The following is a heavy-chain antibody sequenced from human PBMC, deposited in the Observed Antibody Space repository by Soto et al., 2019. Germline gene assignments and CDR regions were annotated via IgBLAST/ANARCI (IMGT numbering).Heavy chain of an antibody. D-gene: IGHD4-17*01. J-gene: IGHJ6*02. V-gene: IGHV1-69*12. CDR1: GGTFSSYA. Sequence: QVQLVQSGAEVKKPGSSVKVSCKASGGTFSSYAISWVRQAPGQGLEWMGGIIPIFGTANYAQKFQGRVTITADESTSTAYMELSSLRSEDTAVYYCARVTGDGDSSVYYYYYGMDVWGQGTTVTVSS. CDR2: IIPIFGTA. CDR3: ARVTGDGDSSVYYYYYGMDV.